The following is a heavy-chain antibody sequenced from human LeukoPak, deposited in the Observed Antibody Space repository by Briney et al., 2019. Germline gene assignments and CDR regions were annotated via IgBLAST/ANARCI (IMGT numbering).Heavy chain of an antibody. CDR1: GVSISSSNSY. D-gene: IGHD6-13*01. J-gene: IGHJ3*02. CDR2: IYYTGNT. CDR3: ARVIRASSSWYLAFDI. V-gene: IGHV4-39*01. Sequence: SETLSLTCTVSGVSISSSNSYWGWIRHPPGKGLEWIGSIYYTGNTYYNASLKSQVSISIDTSKNQFSLKLTSVTAADTSVYYCARVIRASSSWYLAFDIWGQGTMVTVSS.